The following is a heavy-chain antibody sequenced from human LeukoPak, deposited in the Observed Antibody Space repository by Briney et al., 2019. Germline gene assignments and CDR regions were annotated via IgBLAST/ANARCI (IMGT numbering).Heavy chain of an antibody. J-gene: IGHJ4*02. CDR1: GFTFRNYW. CDR2: TKPDGSAE. CDR3: TRGILSSSTFDY. V-gene: IGHV3-7*01. D-gene: IGHD6-6*01. Sequence: GGSLRLSCAASGFTFRNYWMGWVRQAPGKGLEWVANTKPDGSAEYYADSVRGRFTTSRDNANNFLYLQMNSLRAEDTAVYYCTRGILSSSTFDYWGQGTLVTVSS.